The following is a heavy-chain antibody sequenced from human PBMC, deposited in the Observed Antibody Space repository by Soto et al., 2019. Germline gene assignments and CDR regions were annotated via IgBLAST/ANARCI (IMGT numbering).Heavy chain of an antibody. D-gene: IGHD3-22*01. V-gene: IGHV3-30*18. CDR3: AKNYYDSSGYYNYPYYYGMDV. CDR2: ISYDGSNK. CDR1: GFSFNNYG. Sequence: LRLSCAASGFSFNNYGIHWVRQAPGKGLEWVAVISYDGSNKYYADSVKGRFTISRDNSKNTLYLQMNSLRAEDTAVYYCAKNYYDSSGYYNYPYYYGMDVWGQGTTVTVS. J-gene: IGHJ6*02.